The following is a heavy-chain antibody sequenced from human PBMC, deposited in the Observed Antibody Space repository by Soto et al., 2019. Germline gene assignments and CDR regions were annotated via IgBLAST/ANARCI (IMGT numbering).Heavy chain of an antibody. Sequence: PSETLSLTCTVSGGSISSGGYYWSWIRQHPGKGLEWIGYIYYSGSTYYNPSLKSRVTISVDTSKNQFSLKLSSVTAADTAVYYCARAETDWKGDGMDVWGQGTTVTVYS. D-gene: IGHD1-1*01. CDR1: GGSISSGGYY. J-gene: IGHJ6*02. V-gene: IGHV4-31*03. CDR2: IYYSGST. CDR3: ARAETDWKGDGMDV.